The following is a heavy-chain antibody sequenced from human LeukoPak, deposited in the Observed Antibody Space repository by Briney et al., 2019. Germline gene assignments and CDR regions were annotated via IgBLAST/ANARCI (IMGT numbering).Heavy chain of an antibody. V-gene: IGHV3-23*01. D-gene: IGHD2-2*01. CDR3: AKFLCESQLPYCASFDY. CDR1: GFTVSSNY. J-gene: IGHJ4*02. Sequence: GGSLRLSCAASGFTVSSNYMSWVRQAPGKGLEWVSAISGSGGSTYYADSVKGRFTISRDNSKNTLYLQMNSLRAEDTAVYYCAKFLCESQLPYCASFDYWGQGTLVTVSS. CDR2: ISGSGGST.